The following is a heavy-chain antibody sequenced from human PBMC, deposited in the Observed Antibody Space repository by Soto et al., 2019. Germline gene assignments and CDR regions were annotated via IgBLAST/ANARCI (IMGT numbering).Heavy chain of an antibody. V-gene: IGHV3-23*01. CDR1: GFTFSSYA. Sequence: GGSLRLSCAASGFTFSSYAMSWVRQAPGKGLEWVSAISGSGGSTYYADSVKGRFTISRDNSKNTLYLQMNSLRAEDTAVYYCAKSLLWFGNYCMDVWGQWSTVTVS. CDR3: AKSLLWFGNYCMDV. CDR2: ISGSGGST. J-gene: IGHJ6*02. D-gene: IGHD3-10*01.